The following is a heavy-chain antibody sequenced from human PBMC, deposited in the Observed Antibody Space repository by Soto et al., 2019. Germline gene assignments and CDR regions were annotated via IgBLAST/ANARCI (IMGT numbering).Heavy chain of an antibody. J-gene: IGHJ4*02. Sequence: PSETLSLTCTVSGGSISNHYWSWIRQPPGKGLEWIGYIYYNGSTKYNPSLKSPVSISVDTSNNQLSLKVYSVTAADTAVYYCARIIIVGSVVITPYFDYWGQGIPVTVSS. CDR3: ARIIIVGSVVITPYFDY. V-gene: IGHV4-59*08. D-gene: IGHD3-22*01. CDR1: GGSISNHY. CDR2: IYYNGST.